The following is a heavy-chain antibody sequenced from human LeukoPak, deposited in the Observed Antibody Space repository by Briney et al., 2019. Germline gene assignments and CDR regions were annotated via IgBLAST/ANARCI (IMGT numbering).Heavy chain of an antibody. CDR2: INHSGST. V-gene: IGHV4-34*01. J-gene: IGHJ3*02. CDR1: GGSFSGYY. CDR3: ARVTKGLYSSSYAFDI. Sequence: SETLSLTCAVYGGSFSGYYWSWIRQPPGKGLEWIGEINHSGSTNYNPSLKSRVTISVDTSKNQFSLKLSSVTAADTAVYYCARVTKGLYSSSYAFDIWGQGTMVTVSS. D-gene: IGHD6-6*01.